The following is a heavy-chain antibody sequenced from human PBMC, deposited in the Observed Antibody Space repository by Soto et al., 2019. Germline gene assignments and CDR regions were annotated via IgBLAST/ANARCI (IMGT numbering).Heavy chain of an antibody. V-gene: IGHV3-30*18. Sequence: QVQLVESGGGVVQPGRSLRLSCAASGFTFSSYGMHWVRQAPGKGLEWVAVISYDGSNKYYADSVKGRFTISRDNSNNTLYLQMNSLRAEDTAGYYCAKDPLRRMLPSLYWFDPWGQGTLVPVSS. CDR2: ISYDGSNK. J-gene: IGHJ5*02. D-gene: IGHD2-8*01. CDR1: GFTFSSYG. CDR3: AKDPLRRMLPSLYWFDP.